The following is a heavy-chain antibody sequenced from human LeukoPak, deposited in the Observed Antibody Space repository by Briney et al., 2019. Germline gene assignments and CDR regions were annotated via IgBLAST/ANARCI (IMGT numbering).Heavy chain of an antibody. CDR2: IYYSGTT. J-gene: IGHJ5*02. V-gene: IGHV4-39*01. D-gene: IGHD2-2*01. CDR3: ARHDPQTAALFDP. CDR1: GASISTIISY. Sequence: PSETLSLTCTVSGASISTIISYWGWIRQTPGKGLEWIGGIYYSGTTYYNPSLKSRVTISVDTSKNQFSLKLSSVTAADTAVYYCARHDPQTAALFDPWGQGTLVTVSS.